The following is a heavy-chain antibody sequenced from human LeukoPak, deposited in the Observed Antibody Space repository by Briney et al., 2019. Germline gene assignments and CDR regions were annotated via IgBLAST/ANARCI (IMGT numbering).Heavy chain of an antibody. CDR1: GGSISSYY. Sequence: SETLSLTCTVSGGSISSYYWSWIRQPPGKGLEWIGYIYYSGSTNYNPSLKSRATISVDTSKNQFSLKLSSVTAADTAVYYCARVLGYCSSTSCYGAYYYYYMDVWGKGTTVTVSS. J-gene: IGHJ6*03. CDR3: ARVLGYCSSTSCYGAYYYYYMDV. V-gene: IGHV4-59*01. CDR2: IYYSGST. D-gene: IGHD2-2*01.